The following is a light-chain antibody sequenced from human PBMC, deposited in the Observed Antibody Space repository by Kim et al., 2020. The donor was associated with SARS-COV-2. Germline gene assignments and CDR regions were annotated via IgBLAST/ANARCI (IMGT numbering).Light chain of an antibody. CDR1: QSISSY. V-gene: IGKV1-39*01. J-gene: IGKJ4*01. CDR2: AAP. CDR3: QQSYSTPPLT. Sequence: DIQMTQSPSSLSASVGDRVTITCRASQSISSYLNWYQQKPGKAPKLLIYAAPSLQSGVPSRFSGSGSGTDFTLTISSLQPEDFATYYCQQSYSTPPLTFGGGTKVDIK.